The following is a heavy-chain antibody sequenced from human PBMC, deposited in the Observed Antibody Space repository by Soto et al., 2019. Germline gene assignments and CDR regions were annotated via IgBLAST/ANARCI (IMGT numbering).Heavy chain of an antibody. J-gene: IGHJ2*01. CDR3: FFFSSRRRHTRLQHGLGIPAEPLFDL. D-gene: IGHD3-9*01. Sequence: GKGLEWVSYISSSGSTIYYADSVKGRFTSSRDNAKNTLYLQMNSLRAEDTAVYYCFFFSSRRRHTRLQHGLGIPAEPLFDL. V-gene: IGHV3-11*04. CDR2: ISSSGSTI.